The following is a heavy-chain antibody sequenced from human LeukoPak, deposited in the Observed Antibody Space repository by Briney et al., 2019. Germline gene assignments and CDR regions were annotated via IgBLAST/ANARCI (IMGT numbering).Heavy chain of an antibody. CDR3: ARTARSGGYWRDFDY. Sequence: PGGSLRLSCAASGFTFNSYWMHWVRQAPGKGLVWVSRINSDGSTTTCADSMKGRFTISRDNAENTLYLQMNSLRAEDTAVYYCARTARSGGYWRDFDYWGQGTLVTVSS. J-gene: IGHJ4*02. CDR1: GFTFNSYW. D-gene: IGHD3-22*01. V-gene: IGHV3-74*01. CDR2: INSDGSTT.